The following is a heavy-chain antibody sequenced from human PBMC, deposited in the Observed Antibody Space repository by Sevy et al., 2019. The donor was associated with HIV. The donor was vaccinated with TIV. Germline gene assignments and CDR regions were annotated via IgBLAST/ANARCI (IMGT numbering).Heavy chain of an antibody. D-gene: IGHD6-13*01. Sequence: GGSLRLSCEVSGFTFRSYWMAWVRQAPGKGLEWVSSISGTGYSTYYADSLKGRFTVSRDNSKNTLYLQMNSLRVEDTAVYYCAKGGQYSSSWYECWGQGALVTVSS. J-gene: IGHJ5*01. CDR2: ISGTGYST. V-gene: IGHV3-23*01. CDR3: AKGGQYSSSWYEC. CDR1: GFTFRSYW.